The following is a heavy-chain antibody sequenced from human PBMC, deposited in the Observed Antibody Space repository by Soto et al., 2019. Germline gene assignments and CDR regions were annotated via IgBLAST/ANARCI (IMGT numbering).Heavy chain of an antibody. CDR3: AKETDSGSRSAEYFQH. Sequence: GGSLRLSCAASGFTFSSYAMSWVRQAPGKGLEWVSAISGSGGSTYYADSVKGRFTISRDNSKNTLYLQMNSLRAEDTAVYYCAKETDSGSRSAEYFQHWGQGTLVTVSS. CDR2: ISGSGGST. J-gene: IGHJ1*01. D-gene: IGHD1-26*01. CDR1: GFTFSSYA. V-gene: IGHV3-23*01.